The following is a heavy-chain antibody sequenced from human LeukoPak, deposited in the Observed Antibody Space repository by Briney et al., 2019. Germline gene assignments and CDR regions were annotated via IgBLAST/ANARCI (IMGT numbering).Heavy chain of an antibody. V-gene: IGHV1-69*05. CDR1: GGTFLTYA. CDR2: IIPIFGTA. J-gene: IGHJ6*03. Sequence: SVTVSCKASGGTFLTYAITWVRQPPGQELEWMGGIIPIFGTANYAQKFQDRVKITTDASTSTVYMELTSLRSEDTAVYYCARTPQHSYYYYNMDVWGKGTTVTVAS. CDR3: ARTPQHSYYYYNMDV. D-gene: IGHD5-18*01.